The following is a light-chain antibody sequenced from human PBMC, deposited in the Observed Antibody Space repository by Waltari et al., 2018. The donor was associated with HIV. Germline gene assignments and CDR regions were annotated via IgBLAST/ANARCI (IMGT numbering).Light chain of an antibody. V-gene: IGLV2-11*01. J-gene: IGLJ3*02. CDR3: CSYAGTYTWV. CDR1: SSAVGGYNY. CDR2: DVS. Sequence: QSALTQPRSVSGSPGQSVTISCTGTSSAVGGYNYVSWYQQHPPQAPKLTIYDVSKRPSGVPDRFSGSKSGNTASLTISGLQAEDEADYYCCSYAGTYTWVFGGGTKLTVL.